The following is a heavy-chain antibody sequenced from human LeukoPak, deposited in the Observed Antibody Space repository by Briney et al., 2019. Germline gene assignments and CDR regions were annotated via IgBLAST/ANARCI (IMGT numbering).Heavy chain of an antibody. J-gene: IGHJ3*02. Sequence: GGSLRLSCAASGFTFSSYAMSWVRQAPGKGLEWVSVISGSGGSTYYADSVKGRFTISRDNSKNTLYLQMNSLRAEDTAVYYCAKVPYDSSGYSDAFDIWGQGTMVTVSS. V-gene: IGHV3-23*01. CDR1: GFTFSSYA. CDR3: AKVPYDSSGYSDAFDI. CDR2: ISGSGGST. D-gene: IGHD3-22*01.